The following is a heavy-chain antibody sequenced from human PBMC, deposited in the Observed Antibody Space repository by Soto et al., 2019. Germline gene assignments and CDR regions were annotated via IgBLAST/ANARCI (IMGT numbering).Heavy chain of an antibody. V-gene: IGHV3-33*01. CDR3: AREGWSVARRGIRPDVFDI. Sequence: QEQLVESGGGVVQPGRSLRLSCAASGFTFNLHGMHWVRQAPGKGLEWVAVVYFDGSKKYYADSLKGRFTLSRDNSKNTFYLQMDSLRAEYTAVYYCAREGWSVARRGIRPDVFDIRGQGTMVTVSS. J-gene: IGHJ3*02. D-gene: IGHD3-3*01. CDR1: GFTFNLHG. CDR2: VYFDGSKK.